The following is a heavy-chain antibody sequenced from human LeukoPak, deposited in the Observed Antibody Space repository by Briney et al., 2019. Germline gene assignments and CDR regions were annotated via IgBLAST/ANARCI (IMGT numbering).Heavy chain of an antibody. CDR1: GFDFSTYG. Sequence: GRSLRLSCAASGFDFSTYGMHWVRQAPGKGLEWVAIIWYDGTTKYYADSVKGRFTISRDNSKNTLYLQMNSLTAGDTAVYYCATYSSSNAREFQHWGQGTLVTVSA. CDR2: IWYDGTTK. CDR3: ATYSSSNAREFQH. V-gene: IGHV3-33*01. J-gene: IGHJ1*01. D-gene: IGHD2-2*01.